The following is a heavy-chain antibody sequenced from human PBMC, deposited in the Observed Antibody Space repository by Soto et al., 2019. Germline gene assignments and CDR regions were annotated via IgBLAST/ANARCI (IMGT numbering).Heavy chain of an antibody. Sequence: QITLKESGPTLVKPTQTLTLTCTFSGFSLSTTAEGVGWIRQPPEKALEWLALIYWHDDERYSPSLKSRLTINKDSSKNQVVLTMTNVDPVDTATYYCAHGSCSSADCYPNPYLDYWGQGILVTVSS. CDR2: IYWHDDE. CDR1: GFSLSTTAEG. D-gene: IGHD2-2*01. J-gene: IGHJ4*02. CDR3: AHGSCSSADCYPNPYLDY. V-gene: IGHV2-5*01.